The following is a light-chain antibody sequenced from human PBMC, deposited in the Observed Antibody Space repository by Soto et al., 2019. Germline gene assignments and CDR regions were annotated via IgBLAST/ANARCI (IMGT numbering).Light chain of an antibody. CDR2: DVS. Sequence: QSALTQPASVSGSPGQSITISCTGTSSNVGSYNFVSWYQQHPGQAPKLLIFDVSERPSGLSNRFSGSKSGNTASLTISGLRAEDEADYYCCYFASSGTWVFGGGTKVTVL. CDR3: CYFASSGTWV. V-gene: IGLV2-23*02. J-gene: IGLJ3*02. CDR1: SSNVGSYNF.